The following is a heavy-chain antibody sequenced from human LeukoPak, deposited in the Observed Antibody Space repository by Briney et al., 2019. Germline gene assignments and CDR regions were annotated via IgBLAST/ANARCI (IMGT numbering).Heavy chain of an antibody. CDR3: ARAITIFGVVKNWFDP. CDR2: IYYSGST. Sequence: PSQTLSLTCTVSGGSISSGGYYWSWIRQHPGKGLEWIGYIYYSGSTYYNPSPKSRVTISVDTSKNQFSLKLSSVTAADTAVYYCARAITIFGVVKNWFDPWGQGTLVTVSS. CDR1: GGSISSGGYY. D-gene: IGHD3-3*01. V-gene: IGHV4-31*03. J-gene: IGHJ5*02.